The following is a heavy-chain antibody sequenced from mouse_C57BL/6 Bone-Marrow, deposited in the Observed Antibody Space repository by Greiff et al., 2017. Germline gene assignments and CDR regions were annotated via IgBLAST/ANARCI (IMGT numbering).Heavy chain of an antibody. Sequence: QVTLKECGPGILQPSQTLSLTCSFSGFSLSTFGMGVGWIRQPSGKGLEWLAHIWWDDDKYYNPALKSRLTISKDTSKNQVFLKIANVDTADTATYYCARSYYYGTWYFDVWGTGTTVTVSS. J-gene: IGHJ1*03. CDR3: ARSYYYGTWYFDV. D-gene: IGHD1-1*01. V-gene: IGHV8-8*01. CDR1: GFSLSTFGMG. CDR2: IWWDDDK.